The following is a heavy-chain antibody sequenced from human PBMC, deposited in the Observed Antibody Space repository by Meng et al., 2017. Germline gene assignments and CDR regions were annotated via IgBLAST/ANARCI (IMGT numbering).Heavy chain of an antibody. Sequence: SETLSLTCTVSGGSVSSGSYYWSWIRQPPGKGLEWIGYIYYSGSTNYNPSLKSRVTISVDTSKNQFSLKLSSVTAADTAVYYCAIYEGATEYFDYWGQGTLVTVSS. D-gene: IGHD1-26*01. CDR2: IYYSGST. V-gene: IGHV4-61*01. J-gene: IGHJ4*02. CDR1: GGSVSSGSYY. CDR3: AIYEGATEYFDY.